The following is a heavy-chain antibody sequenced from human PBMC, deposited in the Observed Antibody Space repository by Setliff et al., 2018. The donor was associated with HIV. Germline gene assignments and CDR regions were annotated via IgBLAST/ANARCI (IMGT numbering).Heavy chain of an antibody. J-gene: IGHJ4*02. CDR1: GGSISSSDYY. CDR3: GRESPGDYFDY. CDR2: IYYTGRS. Sequence: SETLTLTCTVSGGSISSSDYYWGWIRQPPGKGLEWIGSIYYTGRSFHNPSLKSRITISVDTSKNQFSLKLSSVTAADTAVYYCGRESPGDYFDYWGQGTLVTVSS. D-gene: IGHD3-10*01. V-gene: IGHV4-39*01.